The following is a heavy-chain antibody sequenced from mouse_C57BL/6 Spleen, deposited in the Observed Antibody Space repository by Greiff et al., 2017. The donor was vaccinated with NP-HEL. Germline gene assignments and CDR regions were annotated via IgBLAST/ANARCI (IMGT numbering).Heavy chain of an antibody. Sequence: VQLQQSGPELVKPGASVKISCKASGYSFTGYYMNWVKQSPEKSLEWIGEINPSTGGTTYNQKFKAKATLTVDKSSSTAYMQLKSLTSEDSAVYYCASWGTVEGYFDYWGQGTTLTVSS. CDR2: INPSTGGT. D-gene: IGHD1-1*01. CDR1: GYSFTGYY. CDR3: ASWGTVEGYFDY. V-gene: IGHV1-42*01. J-gene: IGHJ2*01.